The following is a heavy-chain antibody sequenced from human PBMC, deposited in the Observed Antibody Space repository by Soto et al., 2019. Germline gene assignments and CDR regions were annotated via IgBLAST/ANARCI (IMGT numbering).Heavy chain of an antibody. V-gene: IGHV1-18*01. D-gene: IGHD6-19*01. CDR2: ISAFNGET. CDR1: GFTFSDYG. J-gene: IGHJ4*02. CDR3: VRDQQWLLPLPLNFDH. Sequence: GASVKVSCKASGFTFSDYGFSWVRQAPGRGLEWMGWISAFNGETNYTQRSEGRVAMTTDAATTTAYMELRSLTIDDTAVYYCVRDQQWLLPLPLNFDHWGQGTVVTVSS.